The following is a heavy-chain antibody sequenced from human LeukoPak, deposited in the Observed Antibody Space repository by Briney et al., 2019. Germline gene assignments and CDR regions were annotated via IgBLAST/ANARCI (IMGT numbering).Heavy chain of an antibody. J-gene: IGHJ4*02. CDR2: INPKTGGT. D-gene: IGHD1-26*01. Sequence: ASVKVSCKTSGCTFTGHYLHWVRQAPGQGPEWVGWINPKTGGTKYAQKFQGRVTMTEDDTSISTAYMELSSLRSDDTAIYYCARSGGTYHLDYWGQGSQVTVSS. CDR3: ARSGGTYHLDY. V-gene: IGHV1-2*02. CDR1: GCTFTGHY.